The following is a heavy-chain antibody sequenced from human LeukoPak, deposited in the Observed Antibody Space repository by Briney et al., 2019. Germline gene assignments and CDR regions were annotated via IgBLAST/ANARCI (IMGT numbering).Heavy chain of an antibody. CDR3: ARRAPYGGNSAFGSFDY. J-gene: IGHJ4*02. Sequence: SETLSLTCTVSGGSISSSSYYWGWIRQPPGKGLEWVGSIYYSGSTYYNPSLKSRVTIPVDTSKNQFSLKLSSVTAADTAVYYCARRAPYGGNSAFGSFDYWGQGTLVTVSS. V-gene: IGHV4-39*01. CDR2: IYYSGST. D-gene: IGHD4-23*01. CDR1: GGSISSSSYY.